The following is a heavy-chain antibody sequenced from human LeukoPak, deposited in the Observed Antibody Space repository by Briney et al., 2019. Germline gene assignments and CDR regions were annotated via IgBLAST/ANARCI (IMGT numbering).Heavy chain of an antibody. CDR2: LNGDGSTT. V-gene: IGHV3-74*01. CDR3: ARDFEERGYYLADFDY. J-gene: IGHJ4*02. Sequence: GGSLRLSCAASGFTFSRHWMHWVRQAPGKGLVWVSRLNGDGSTTHYADSVKGRFTISRDNAKNTLYLQMNSLRADDTAVYYCARDFEERGYYLADFDYWGRGTLVTVSS. D-gene: IGHD3-22*01. CDR1: GFTFSRHW.